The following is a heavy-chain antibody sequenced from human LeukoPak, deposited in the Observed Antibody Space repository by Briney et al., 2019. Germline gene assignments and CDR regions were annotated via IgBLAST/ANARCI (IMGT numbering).Heavy chain of an antibody. J-gene: IGHJ4*02. D-gene: IGHD3-10*01. Sequence: SETLSLTCTVSGGYLSSYYWSWIRQPPGKGLEWIGYIYYSGSTNYNPSLKSRVTISVDTSKNQFSLKLSSVTAADTAVYFCARVRSYYGSVTGKSYYFDYWGQGTLVTVSS. CDR3: ARVRSYYGSVTGKSYYFDY. V-gene: IGHV4-59*01. CDR1: GGYLSSYY. CDR2: IYYSGST.